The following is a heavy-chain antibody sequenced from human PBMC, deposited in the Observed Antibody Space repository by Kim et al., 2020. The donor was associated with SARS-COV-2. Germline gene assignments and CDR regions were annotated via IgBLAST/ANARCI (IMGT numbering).Heavy chain of an antibody. CDR3: AKGREMATILGILDY. J-gene: IGHJ4*02. D-gene: IGHD5-12*01. V-gene: IGHV3-9*01. Sequence: ESVKGRFTISRDNAKNSLYLQMNSLRAEDTALYYCAKGREMATILGILDYWGQGTLVTVSS.